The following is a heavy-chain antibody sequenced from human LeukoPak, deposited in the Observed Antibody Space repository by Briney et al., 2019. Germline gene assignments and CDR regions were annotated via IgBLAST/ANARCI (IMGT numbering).Heavy chain of an antibody. J-gene: IGHJ4*02. Sequence: GGSLRLSCAATGITICNMWRNWDRQAPGKGLEWVAIVNTDGSEKHYVDSVRGRFIVSRDNAKNSLYLQITSLRGGDTALYYCARSDQGPEEWGQGTLVTVSS. CDR3: ARSDQGPEE. CDR1: GITICNMW. D-gene: IGHD2-2*01. CDR2: VNTDGSEK. V-gene: IGHV3-7*01.